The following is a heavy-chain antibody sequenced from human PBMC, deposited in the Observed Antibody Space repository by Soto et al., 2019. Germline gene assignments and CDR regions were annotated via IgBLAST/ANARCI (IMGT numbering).Heavy chain of an antibody. CDR2: IWYDGSNK. CDR1: GFTFSSYG. Sequence: QVQLVESGGGVVQPGRSLRLSCAASGFTFSSYGMHWVRQAPGKGLEWVAVIWYDGSNKYYADSVKGRFTISRDNSKNTLYLQMNSLRAEDTAVYYCAREQAVVVPAYYYGMDVWGQGTTVTVSS. CDR3: AREQAVVVPAYYYGMDV. D-gene: IGHD2-2*01. J-gene: IGHJ6*02. V-gene: IGHV3-33*01.